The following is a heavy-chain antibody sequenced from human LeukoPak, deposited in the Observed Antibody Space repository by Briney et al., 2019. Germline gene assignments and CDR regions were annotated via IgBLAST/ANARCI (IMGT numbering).Heavy chain of an antibody. CDR3: AKDSDFWSGSSSDFDY. J-gene: IGHJ4*02. V-gene: IGHV3-21*04. D-gene: IGHD3-3*01. Sequence: GGSLRLSCAASGFTFSSYSMNWVRQAPGKGLEWVSSISSSSSYIYYADSVKGRFTLSRDNSKNTLYLQMNSLRAEDTAIYYCAKDSDFWSGSSSDFDYWGQGTLVTVSS. CDR1: GFTFSSYS. CDR2: ISSSSSYI.